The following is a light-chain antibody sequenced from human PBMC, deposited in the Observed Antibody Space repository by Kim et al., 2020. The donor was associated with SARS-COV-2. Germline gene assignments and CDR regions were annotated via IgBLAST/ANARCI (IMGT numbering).Light chain of an antibody. J-gene: IGKJ5*01. CDR2: GAS. V-gene: IGKV3-20*01. CDR1: QTINNSY. Sequence: EIVLTQTPGTLSLSPGERATLSCRASQTINNSYLFWYQQKVGQAPRLLIYGASRRVTGIPDRFSGSGSGTDFTLTISRLEPEDFAVYYCQHYDNLAPIAFGQGTRLEIK. CDR3: QHYDNLAPIA.